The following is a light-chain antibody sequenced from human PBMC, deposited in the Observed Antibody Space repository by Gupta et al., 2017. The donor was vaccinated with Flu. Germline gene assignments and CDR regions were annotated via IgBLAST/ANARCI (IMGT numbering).Light chain of an antibody. J-gene: IGKJ1*01. V-gene: IGKV3-20*01. CDR3: QQYGSSPWA. CDR1: QSVNNNY. CDR2: GAS. Sequence: EIVLTQSPGTLSLSPGERATLSCRASQSVNNNYLAWYQQKPGQAPRLLIYGASSRATGIPDRFSGSGSATDFTLTISRLEAEDFAVYCCQQYGSSPWAFGQGTKVESK.